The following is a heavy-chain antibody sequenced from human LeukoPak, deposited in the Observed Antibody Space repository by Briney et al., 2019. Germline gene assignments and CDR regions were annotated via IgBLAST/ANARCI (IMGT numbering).Heavy chain of an antibody. Sequence: GGSLRLSCAASGFSFNTYGMHWVRQAPGKGLEWVTNIKYDGSKTYYGDFVKGRFTVSRDNSKNTLYLQMNSLGADDTAVYVCVEDRVQSARFSEYFDDWGQGTLVTVSS. D-gene: IGHD3-3*01. V-gene: IGHV3-30*18. CDR2: IKYDGSKT. J-gene: IGHJ4*02. CDR1: GFSFNTYG. CDR3: VEDRVQSARFSEYFDD.